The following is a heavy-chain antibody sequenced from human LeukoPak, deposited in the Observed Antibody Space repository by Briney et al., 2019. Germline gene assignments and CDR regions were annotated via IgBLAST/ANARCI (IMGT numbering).Heavy chain of an antibody. D-gene: IGHD2-15*01. CDR2: IYTSGST. CDR3: ARGSLAPDY. V-gene: IGHV4-4*07. CDR1: GASLSNYY. J-gene: IGHJ4*02. Sequence: SETLSLTCTVSGASLSNYYWSWIRQPAGKGLELIGRIYTSGSTNYNPSFKSRVIMSVDTSKNQFSLNLSSVTAADTAMYYCARGSLAPDYWGQGTLVTVSS.